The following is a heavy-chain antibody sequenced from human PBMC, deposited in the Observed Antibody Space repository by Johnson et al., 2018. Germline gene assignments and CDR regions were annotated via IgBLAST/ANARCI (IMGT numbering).Heavy chain of an antibody. D-gene: IGHD3-16*01. CDR2: LKSKTDGGTT. CDR1: GFTFSSYG. V-gene: IGHV3-15*01. J-gene: IGHJ6*03. Sequence: EVQLVESGGGVVQPGRSLRLSCAASGFTFSSYGMHWVRQAPGKGLEWVGRLKSKTDGGTTDYAAPVKGRFTITRDDSKKTLYLQMNSVKTEDTAVYYCTTDLVAPGGIYYYYMDVWGKGTTVTVSS. CDR3: TTDLVAPGGIYYYYMDV.